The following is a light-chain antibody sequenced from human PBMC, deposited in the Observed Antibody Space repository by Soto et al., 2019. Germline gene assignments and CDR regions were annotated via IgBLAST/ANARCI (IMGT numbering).Light chain of an antibody. CDR1: NSNVGSND. CDR3: VAWDDDLSARV. V-gene: IGLV1-47*01. Sequence: QSALTQPPSVSGTPGQRVTISCSGSNSNVGSNDVNWYQHFPGTAPKHLIFMNNQRPSGVPDRFSGSKSGTSASLVISGLRSEDEADYYCVAWDDDLSARVFGGGTKLTVL. J-gene: IGLJ3*02. CDR2: MNN.